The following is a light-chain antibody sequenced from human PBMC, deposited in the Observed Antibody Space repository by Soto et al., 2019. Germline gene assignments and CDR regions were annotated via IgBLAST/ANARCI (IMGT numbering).Light chain of an antibody. V-gene: IGLV2-11*01. CDR2: DVT. J-gene: IGLJ1*01. CDR1: SIDVGGYNY. CDR3: LSYAGSSTRV. Sequence: QSALTQPRSVSGSPGQSVTISCTGTSIDVGGYNYVSWYQQHPGKAPKLMIYDVTKRPSGAPDRFSGSKSGNTASLTISGLQADDEADYYCLSYAGSSTRVFGTGTKLTVL.